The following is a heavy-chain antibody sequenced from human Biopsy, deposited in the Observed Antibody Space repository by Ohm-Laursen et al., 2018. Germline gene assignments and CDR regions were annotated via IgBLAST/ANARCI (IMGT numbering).Heavy chain of an antibody. CDR3: AGAGGHSF. CDR1: EFNVHRNH. CDR2: IHGSGRT. D-gene: IGHD3-16*01. Sequence: SLRLSCAASEFNVHRNHMNWVRQAPGKGLEWVSMIHGSGRTDYADSVKGRFAVSSDNSKDTVYLQMNALRVDDTAMYYCAGAGGHSFWGQGALVTVSS. J-gene: IGHJ4*02. V-gene: IGHV3-66*01.